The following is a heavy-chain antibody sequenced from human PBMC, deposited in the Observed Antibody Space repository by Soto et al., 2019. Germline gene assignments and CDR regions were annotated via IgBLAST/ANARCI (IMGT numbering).Heavy chain of an antibody. CDR2: IYHSVST. CDR3: ARVPDY. V-gene: IGHV4-30-2*01. Sequence: QLQLLESGSGLVKPSQTLSLTCAVSGGSISSGGYSWGWIRQPPGKGLEWIGYIYHSVSTYYNPSLKSRVTISVDRSKNQFSLRLSSVTAAYTAVYYCARVPDYGGQGPLVTVSS. J-gene: IGHJ4*02. CDR1: GGSISSGGYS.